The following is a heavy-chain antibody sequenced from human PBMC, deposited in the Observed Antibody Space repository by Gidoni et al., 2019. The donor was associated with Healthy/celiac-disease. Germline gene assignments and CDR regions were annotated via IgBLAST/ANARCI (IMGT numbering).Heavy chain of an antibody. D-gene: IGHD3-3*01. CDR2: IKSKTDGGTT. J-gene: IGHJ4*02. CDR3: TTDGRTIFGLFY. V-gene: IGHV3-15*07. Sequence: SNAWMNWVRQAPGKGLEWVGRIKSKTDGGTTDYAAPVKGRFTISRDDSKNTLYLQMNSLKTEDTAVYYCTTDGRTIFGLFYWGQGTLVTVSS. CDR1: SNAW.